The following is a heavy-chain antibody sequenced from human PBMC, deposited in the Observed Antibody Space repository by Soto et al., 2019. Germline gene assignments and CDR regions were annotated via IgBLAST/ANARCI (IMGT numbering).Heavy chain of an antibody. Sequence: QVQLVQSGAEVKKSGASVKVSCKASGYTFTSSDINWVRQATGQGLEWMRWMNPNTGNTGYTQRFQGRVTMTRNISVTTAYMELSSLRSDDTAVYYCARGRIVGASFDYWGQGTLVTVSS. CDR1: GYTFTSSD. CDR2: MNPNTGNT. D-gene: IGHD1-26*01. J-gene: IGHJ4*02. CDR3: ARGRIVGASFDY. V-gene: IGHV1-8*01.